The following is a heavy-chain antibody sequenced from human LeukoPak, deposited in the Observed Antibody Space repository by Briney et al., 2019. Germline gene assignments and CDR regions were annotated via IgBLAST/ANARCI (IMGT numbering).Heavy chain of an antibody. Sequence: SETLSLTCTVSGGSISSSSYYWGWIRQPPGKGLEWIGSIYYSGSTYYNPSLKSRVTISVDTSKNQFSLKLSSVTAADTAVYYCARSAAGIAAAGTLDHWGQGTLVTVSS. V-gene: IGHV4-39*01. J-gene: IGHJ4*02. CDR2: IYYSGST. D-gene: IGHD6-13*01. CDR3: ARSAAGIAAAGTLDH. CDR1: GGSISSSSYY.